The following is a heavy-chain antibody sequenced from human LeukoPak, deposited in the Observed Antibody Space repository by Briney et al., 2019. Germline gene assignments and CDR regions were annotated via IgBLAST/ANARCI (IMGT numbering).Heavy chain of an antibody. V-gene: IGHV4-4*02. CDR1: GGSISSSNW. CDR2: IYHSGST. D-gene: IGHD1-1*01. Sequence: SETLSLTCAVSGGSISSSNWWSWVRQPPGKGLEWIGEIYHSGSTNYNPSLKSRVTISVDTSKNQFSLKLSSVTAADTAVYYCAKTRLRGYYYYMDVWGKGTTVTISS. J-gene: IGHJ6*03. CDR3: AKTRLRGYYYYMDV.